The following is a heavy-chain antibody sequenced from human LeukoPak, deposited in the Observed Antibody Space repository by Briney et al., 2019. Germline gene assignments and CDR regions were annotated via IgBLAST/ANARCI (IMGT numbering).Heavy chain of an antibody. CDR2: ISAYYGNT. CDR3: ATDAYYDREYYFDY. D-gene: IGHD3-22*01. CDR1: GYTLTSYC. V-gene: IGHV1-18*01. J-gene: IGHJ4*02. Sequence: SVKVSCKASGYTLTSYCISWVRQAPRQGREWMGWISAYYGNTNYAQKLQGRVTMTDDTSTDTAYMEVSSLRSEDTAVYYCATDAYYDREYYFDYWGQGTLVTVSS.